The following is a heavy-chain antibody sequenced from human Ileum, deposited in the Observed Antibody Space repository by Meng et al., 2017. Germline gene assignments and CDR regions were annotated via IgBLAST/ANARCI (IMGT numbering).Heavy chain of an antibody. Sequence: QVQLVQSGAEVKKPGASVTVSCKASGYTFTDYGISCVRQAPGQRLQWLGWVSGYSGQSHYAQRVQDRVAMTTDTSTNTAYMELRSLRSDDTAVYYCAKDSVATATQFDSWGQGTLVTVSS. J-gene: IGHJ4*02. D-gene: IGHD5-12*01. CDR1: GYTFTDYG. V-gene: IGHV1-18*01. CDR2: VSGYSGQS. CDR3: AKDSVATATQFDS.